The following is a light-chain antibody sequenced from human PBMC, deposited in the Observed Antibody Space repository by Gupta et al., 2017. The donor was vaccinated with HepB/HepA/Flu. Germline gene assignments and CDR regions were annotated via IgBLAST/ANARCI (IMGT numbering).Light chain of an antibody. V-gene: IGLV2-8*01. CDR2: AVS. CDR3: SSYAGSNNLL. Sequence: QSALTQPPSASGSPGQSVTISCTGTSSDVGGYTYVSWYQQHPGKAPKVIIYAVSKRPSGVPDRFSGSKSGNTASLTVSGLQSEDGADYYCSSYAGSNNLLFGGGTKLIVL. CDR1: SSDVGGYTY. J-gene: IGLJ2*01.